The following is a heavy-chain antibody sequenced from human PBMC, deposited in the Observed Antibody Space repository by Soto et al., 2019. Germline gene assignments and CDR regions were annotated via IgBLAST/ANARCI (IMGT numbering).Heavy chain of an antibody. D-gene: IGHD6-19*01. CDR2: INPRGGST. Sequence: ASVKVSCKASGYTFTSYYMHWVRQAPGQGLEWMGIINPRGGSTSYAQKFQGRVTMTRDTSTSTVYMELSSLRSEDTAVYYCASEVAGTDSYYYYGMDVWGQGTTVTVS. J-gene: IGHJ6*02. CDR1: GYTFTSYY. V-gene: IGHV1-46*01. CDR3: ASEVAGTDSYYYYGMDV.